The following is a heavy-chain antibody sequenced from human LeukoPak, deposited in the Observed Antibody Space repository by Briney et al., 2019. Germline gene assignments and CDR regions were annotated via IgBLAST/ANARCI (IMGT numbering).Heavy chain of an antibody. CDR3: ARGNDYYDSSGYYY. Sequence: PGRSLRLSCAASGFTFDDYAMHWVRQAPGKGLEWVSGISWNSGSIGYADSVKGRFTISRDNAKNSLYLQVNSLRAEDTAVYYCARGNDYYDSSGYYYWGQGTLVTVSS. D-gene: IGHD3-22*01. J-gene: IGHJ4*02. CDR1: GFTFDDYA. CDR2: ISWNSGSI. V-gene: IGHV3-9*01.